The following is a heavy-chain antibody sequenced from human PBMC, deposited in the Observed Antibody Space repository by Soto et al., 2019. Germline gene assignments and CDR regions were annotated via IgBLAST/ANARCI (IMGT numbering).Heavy chain of an antibody. CDR2: MYFSGFYSGST. Sequence: PSETLSLTCTVSGGSMSSSSYYWGWIRQPPGKGLEWIANMYFSGFYSGSTSYNPSLKSRVTISVDTSKNQFSLQVSSVTAADTAVYYCARGFDILTFGFYLDYWGQGTLVTVSS. V-gene: IGHV4-39*01. D-gene: IGHD3-9*01. CDR1: GGSMSSSSYY. J-gene: IGHJ4*02. CDR3: ARGFDILTFGFYLDY.